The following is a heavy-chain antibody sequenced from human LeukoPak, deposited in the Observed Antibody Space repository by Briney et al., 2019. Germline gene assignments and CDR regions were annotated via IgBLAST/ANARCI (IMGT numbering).Heavy chain of an antibody. D-gene: IGHD4-11*01. J-gene: IGHJ4*02. CDR2: INYSGST. V-gene: IGHV4-59*08. CDR3: ARQGPLTTAVTTRTNPFDY. CDR1: GVSISSSY. Sequence: PSETLSLTCTVYGVSISSSYRSWIRQPPGKGLVWIGYINYSGSTSYNPSLKSRVTISVDTSKNQFSLKLNAVTAADTAVYYCARQGPLTTAVTTRTNPFDYWGQGTLVTVSS.